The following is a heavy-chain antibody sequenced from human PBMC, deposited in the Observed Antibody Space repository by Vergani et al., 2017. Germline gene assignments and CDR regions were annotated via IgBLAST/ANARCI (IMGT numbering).Heavy chain of an antibody. CDR3: ARHDGYCSSTSCYSPNFDY. Sequence: QVQLQQWGAGLLKPSETLSLTCAVYGGSFSGYYWSWIRQPPGKGLEWIGEINHSGSTNYNPSLKSRVTISVDTSKNQFSLKLSSVTAADTAVYYCARHDGYCSSTSCYSPNFDYWGQGTLVTVSS. CDR1: GGSFSGYY. D-gene: IGHD2-2*01. V-gene: IGHV4-34*01. CDR2: INHSGST. J-gene: IGHJ4*02.